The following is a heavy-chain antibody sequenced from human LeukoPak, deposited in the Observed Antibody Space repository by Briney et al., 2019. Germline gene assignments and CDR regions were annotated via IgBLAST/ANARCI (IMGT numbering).Heavy chain of an antibody. V-gene: IGHV4-34*01. CDR1: GGSFSGYY. Sequence: PSETLSLTCGVSGGSFSGYYCNWTRQAPGKGLEWIGEITHNGTATSNPSLKSRVTLSLDTSRSRFSLKLNSATAADTAVYYCVRGFLGLNGGIRGQGTTVTVSS. D-gene: IGHD3/OR15-3a*01. CDR2: ITHNGTA. CDR3: VRGFLGLNGGI. J-gene: IGHJ6*02.